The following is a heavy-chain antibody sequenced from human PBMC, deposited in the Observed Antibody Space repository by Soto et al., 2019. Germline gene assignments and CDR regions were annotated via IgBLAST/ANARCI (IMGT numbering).Heavy chain of an antibody. V-gene: IGHV3-11*06. CDR1: GFTFSDYY. D-gene: IGHD3-22*01. CDR2: ISSSSSYA. Sequence: GGSLRLSCAASGFTFSDYYMSWIRQAPGKGLEWVSYISSSSSYANYADSVKGRFTISRDNAKNSLYLQMNSLRAEDTAVYYCARGRARITMIVVVNDYYYYGMDVWGQGTTVTVSS. J-gene: IGHJ6*02. CDR3: ARGRARITMIVVVNDYYYYGMDV.